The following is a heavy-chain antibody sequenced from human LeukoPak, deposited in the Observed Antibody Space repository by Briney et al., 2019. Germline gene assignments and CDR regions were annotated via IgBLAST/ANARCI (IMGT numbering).Heavy chain of an antibody. CDR2: IWYDGSNK. Sequence: GGSLRLSCGASGFXFSSYGIHWVRQAPGKGLEWVALIWYDGSNKYYADSVKGRFTISRDSSKNTLYLQMNSLRAEDTAVYYCARHISGSYLDYWGQGNLVTVSS. CDR1: GFXFSSYG. D-gene: IGHD3-16*02. V-gene: IGHV3-33*01. J-gene: IGHJ4*02. CDR3: ARHISGSYLDY.